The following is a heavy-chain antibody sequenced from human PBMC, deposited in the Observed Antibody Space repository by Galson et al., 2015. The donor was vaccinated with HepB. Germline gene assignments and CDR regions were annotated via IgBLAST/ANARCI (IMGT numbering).Heavy chain of an antibody. V-gene: IGHV1-24*01. CDR2: FDPEDGET. CDR1: GYTLTELS. Sequence: SCKVSGYTLTELSMHWVRQAPGKGLEWMGGFDPEDGETIYAQKFQGRVTMTEDTSTDTAYMELSSLRSEDTAVYYCATRGPRLYSSSWYVVDYWGQGTLVTVSS. D-gene: IGHD6-13*01. J-gene: IGHJ4*02. CDR3: ATRGPRLYSSSWYVVDY.